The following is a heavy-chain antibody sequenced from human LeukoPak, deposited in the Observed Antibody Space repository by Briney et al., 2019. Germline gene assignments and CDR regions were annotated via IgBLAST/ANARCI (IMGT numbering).Heavy chain of an antibody. J-gene: IGHJ4*02. Sequence: ASVKVSCKASGYTFTGYYMHWVRQAPGQGLEWMGWTNPNSGGTNYAQKFQGRVTMTRDTSISTAYMELSRLRSDDTAVYYCAKAPFCGGGSCYKTFDYWGQGTLVTVSS. CDR3: AKAPFCGGGSCYKTFDY. CDR1: GYTFTGYY. D-gene: IGHD2-15*01. V-gene: IGHV1-2*02. CDR2: TNPNSGGT.